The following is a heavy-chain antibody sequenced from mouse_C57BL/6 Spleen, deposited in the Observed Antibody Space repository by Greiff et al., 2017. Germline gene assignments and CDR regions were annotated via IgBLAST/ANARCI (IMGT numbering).Heavy chain of an antibody. J-gene: IGHJ2*01. D-gene: IGHD2-4*01. V-gene: IGHV14-4*01. CDR3: TTGDYDDGGCDY. CDR1: GFNIKDDY. CDR2: IDPENGDT. Sequence: EVKLQQSGAELVRPGASVKLSCTASGFNIKDDYMHWVKQRPEQGLEWIGWIDPENGDTEYASKFQGKATITADTSSNTAYLQLSSLTSEDTAVYYCTTGDYDDGGCDYWGQGTTLTVSS.